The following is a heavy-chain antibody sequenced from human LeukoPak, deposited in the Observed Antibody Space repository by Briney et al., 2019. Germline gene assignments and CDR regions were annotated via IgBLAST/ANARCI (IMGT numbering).Heavy chain of an antibody. CDR3: ARESEETDFDY. Sequence: PSETLSLTCAGYGGSFSGYYWSWIRQPPGKGLEWIGEINHSGNTRYNPSLKSRVSMSADTSKNQFSLKVRSVTAADTAVYYCARESEETDFDYWGQGTLVTVSS. D-gene: IGHD2-21*02. J-gene: IGHJ4*02. CDR1: GGSFSGYY. V-gene: IGHV4-34*01. CDR2: INHSGNT.